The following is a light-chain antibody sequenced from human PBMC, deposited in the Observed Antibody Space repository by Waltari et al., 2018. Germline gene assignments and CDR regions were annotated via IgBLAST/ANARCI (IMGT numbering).Light chain of an antibody. V-gene: IGLV2-14*03. CDR2: DVN. CDR3: SSYTTGSTRYV. CDR1: SSDIGAYNF. J-gene: IGLJ1*01. Sequence: QSALTQPASVSGSPGQSITISCTGTSSDIGAYNFVSWYQKHPGKAPKVMIYDVNNRPSGVASRFSGSKSGTTASLTISGRQAEDEADYYCSSYTTGSTRYVFGSGTKVTVL.